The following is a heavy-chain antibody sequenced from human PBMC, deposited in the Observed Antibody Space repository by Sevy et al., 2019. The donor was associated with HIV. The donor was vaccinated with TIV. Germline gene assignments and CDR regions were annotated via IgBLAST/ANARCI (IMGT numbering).Heavy chain of an antibody. V-gene: IGHV4-59*01. CDR2: IYYSGST. CDR1: GGSISSYY. CDR3: ALAAGTSRYYYYGMDV. J-gene: IGHJ6*02. D-gene: IGHD6-13*01. Sequence: SDTLSLTCTVSGGSISSYYWSWIRQPPGKGLEWIGYIYYSGSTNYNPSLKSRVTISVDTSKNQFSLKLSSVTAADTAVYYCALAAGTSRYYYYGMDVWGQGTTVTVSS.